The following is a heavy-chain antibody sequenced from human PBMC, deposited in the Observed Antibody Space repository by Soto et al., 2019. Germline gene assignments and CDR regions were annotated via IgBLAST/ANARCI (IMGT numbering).Heavy chain of an antibody. J-gene: IGHJ4*02. CDR3: ARDSRDYYDTNNYPHFDY. CDR1: GFTFSSYG. CDR2: VWYDGSNT. Sequence: GGSLRLSCAASGFTFSSYGMHWVRQAPGKGLGWVAVVWYDGSNTYYADSVKGRFTISRANSKISLYLQMNSLRAEDTAVYYCARDSRDYYDTNNYPHFDYWGQGTLVTVSS. V-gene: IGHV3-33*01. D-gene: IGHD3-22*01.